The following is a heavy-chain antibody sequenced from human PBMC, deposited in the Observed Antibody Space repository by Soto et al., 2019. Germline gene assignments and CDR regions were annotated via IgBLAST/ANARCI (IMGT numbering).Heavy chain of an antibody. CDR2: ISGSGVST. Sequence: EVELLESGGGLVQPGGSLQLSCVGSGFTFDSNGMSWVRLVPGKGLEWVAFISGSGVSTSYAESVTGRVIVSRDNSKKMVFSQMPSLRVEATATYYCAKIYISSSEDAFDVWGQGTTVTGSS. J-gene: IGHJ3*01. D-gene: IGHD5-12*01. CDR1: GFTFDSNG. V-gene: IGHV3-23*01. CDR3: AKIYISSSEDAFDV.